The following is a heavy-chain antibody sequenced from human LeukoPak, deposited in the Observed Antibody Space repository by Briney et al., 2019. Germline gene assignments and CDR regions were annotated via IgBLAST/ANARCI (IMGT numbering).Heavy chain of an antibody. J-gene: IGHJ5*02. CDR2: ISAYNGNT. V-gene: IGHV1-18*01. Sequence: ASVKVSCKASGYTFTSYGISWVRQAPGQALEWMGWISAYNGNTNYAQKHQGRVTMTTNTSTSTDYMELRSLRSDDAAVYYCARDPRITMVRGVITSDNWFDPWGQGTLVTDSS. CDR1: GYTFTSYG. CDR3: ARDPRITMVRGVITSDNWFDP. D-gene: IGHD3-10*01.